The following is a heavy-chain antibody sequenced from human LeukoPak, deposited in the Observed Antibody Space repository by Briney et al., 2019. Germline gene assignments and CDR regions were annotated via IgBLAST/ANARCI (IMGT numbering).Heavy chain of an antibody. V-gene: IGHV4-34*01. CDR1: GGSISSYY. J-gene: IGHJ4*02. Sequence: TSETLSLTCTVSGGSISSYYWSWIRQPPGKGLEWIGEINHSGSTNYNPSLKSRVTISVDTSKNQFSLKLSSVTAADTAVYYCARVLVADLEQNRITMRGPDYWGQGTLVTVSS. D-gene: IGHD3-22*01. CDR2: INHSGST. CDR3: ARVLVADLEQNRITMRGPDY.